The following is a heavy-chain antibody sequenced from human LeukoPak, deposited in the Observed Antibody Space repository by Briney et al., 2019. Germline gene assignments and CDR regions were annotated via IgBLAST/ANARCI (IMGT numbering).Heavy chain of an antibody. CDR3: AARKVRGVWFYLDY. V-gene: IGHV3-23*01. CDR1: GFTFSSYA. CDR2: IYDDNT. D-gene: IGHD3-10*01. Sequence: GGSLRLSCAASGFTFSSYAMHWVRQAPGKGLEWVSTIYDDNTYYADSVKGRFAISTDNSKNTLYLQMNSLRVEDTAVYFCAARKVRGVWFYLDYWGQGTLVTVSS. J-gene: IGHJ4*02.